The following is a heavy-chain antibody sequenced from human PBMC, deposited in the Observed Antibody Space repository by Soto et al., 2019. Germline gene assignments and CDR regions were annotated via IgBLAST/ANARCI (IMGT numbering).Heavy chain of an antibody. CDR1: GGSISSSSSY. J-gene: IGHJ4*02. CDR2: NYYLGNT. V-gene: IGHV4-39*01. CDR3: ARHMTTTYYFDY. Sequence: PSETLSLTCTVSGGSISSSSSYWAWNRPPPGKGREWVGNNYYLGNTYYNPSLKSRVTVYVDTPKNQFSLKLSSVTAAVTAVYYCARHMTTTYYFDYWGQGTLVTVSS. D-gene: IGHD1-26*01.